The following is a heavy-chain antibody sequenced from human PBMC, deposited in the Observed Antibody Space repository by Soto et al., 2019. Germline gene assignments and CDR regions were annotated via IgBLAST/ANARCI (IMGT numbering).Heavy chain of an antibody. CDR2: INHSGST. CDR3: ARGVVVVVPAARSHYYYMDV. CDR1: GGSFSGYY. V-gene: IGHV4-34*01. Sequence: ETLSLTCAVYGGSFSGYYWSWIRQPPGKGLEWIGEINHSGSTNYNPSLKSRVTISVDTSKNQFSLKLSSVTAADTAVYYCARGVVVVVPAARSHYYYMDVWGKGTTVTVSS. D-gene: IGHD2-2*01. J-gene: IGHJ6*03.